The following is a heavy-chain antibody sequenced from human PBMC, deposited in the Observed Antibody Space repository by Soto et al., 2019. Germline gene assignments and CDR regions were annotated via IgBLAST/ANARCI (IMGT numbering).Heavy chain of an antibody. Sequence: PGKGLEWVANIKQDGSEKYYVDSVKGRFTISRDNAKNSLYLQMNSLRAEDTAVYYCVFFFQAEDGIRYTVPVSAFLLNRSYDL. CDR2: IKQDGSEK. D-gene: IGHD3-9*01. J-gene: IGHJ2*01. V-gene: IGHV3-7*01. CDR3: VFFFQAEDGIRYTVPVSAFLLNRSYDL.